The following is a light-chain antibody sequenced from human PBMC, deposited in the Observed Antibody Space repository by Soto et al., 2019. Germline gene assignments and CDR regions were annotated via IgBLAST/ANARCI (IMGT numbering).Light chain of an antibody. J-gene: IGLJ2*01. CDR3: SSYSSNSTLV. V-gene: IGLV2-14*03. CDR1: SSDVGGYHF. CDR2: DVL. Sequence: QSVLTQPASVSGSPGQSINISCTGSSSDVGGYHFVSWYQQHPGKAPKLMFYDVLNRPSGVSNRFSGSKADNTASLTISGLQAEDEADYYCSSYSSNSTLVFGGGTKLTV.